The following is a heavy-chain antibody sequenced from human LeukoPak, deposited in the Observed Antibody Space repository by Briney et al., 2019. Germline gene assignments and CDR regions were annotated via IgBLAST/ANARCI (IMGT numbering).Heavy chain of an antibody. Sequence: GGSLRLSCAASGFTFSSYSMNWVRQAPGKGLEWVSSISSSSSYIYHADSVKGRFTISRDNAKNSLYLQMNSLRAEDTAVYYCARLACSGGSCYSSYYYYGMDVWGQGTTVTVSS. V-gene: IGHV3-21*01. CDR1: GFTFSSYS. CDR3: ARLACSGGSCYSSYYYYGMDV. J-gene: IGHJ6*02. CDR2: ISSSSSYI. D-gene: IGHD2-15*01.